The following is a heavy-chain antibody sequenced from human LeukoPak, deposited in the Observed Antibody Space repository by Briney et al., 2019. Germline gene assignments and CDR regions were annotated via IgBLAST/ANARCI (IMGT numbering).Heavy chain of an antibody. CDR1: GGSISSYY. Sequence: SETLSLTCTVSGGSISSYYWSWIRQPPGKGLEWLGHIYSSGSTNYNPSLESRVTISVDTSKNQFSLKLSSVTAADTAVYYCARHYYHSSGSYSFDYWGQGTLVTVSS. D-gene: IGHD3-22*01. V-gene: IGHV4-59*01. CDR2: IYSSGST. J-gene: IGHJ4*02. CDR3: ARHYYHSSGSYSFDY.